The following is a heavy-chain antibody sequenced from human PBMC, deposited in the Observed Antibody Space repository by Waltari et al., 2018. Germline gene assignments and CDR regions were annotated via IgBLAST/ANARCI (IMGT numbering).Heavy chain of an antibody. CDR2: IYTSGST. Sequence: QVQLQESGPGLVKPSETLSLTCTVSGGSISSYYWSWIRQPAGKGLEWIGRIYTSGSTNYNPSLKSLVTISVDKSKNQFSLKLSSVTAADTAVYYCAKEPKGYCSSTSCVNYYYYGMDVWGQGTTVTVSS. J-gene: IGHJ6*02. CDR1: GGSISSYY. CDR3: AKEPKGYCSSTSCVNYYYYGMDV. D-gene: IGHD2-2*01. V-gene: IGHV4-4*07.